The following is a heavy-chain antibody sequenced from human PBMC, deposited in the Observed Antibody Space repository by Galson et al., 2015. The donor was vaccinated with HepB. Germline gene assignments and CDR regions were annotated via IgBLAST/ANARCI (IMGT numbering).Heavy chain of an antibody. CDR2: INPNSGGT. CDR3: ARDPVRSPGDIVVVPAAYYYYGMEF. J-gene: IGHJ6*02. D-gene: IGHD2-2*01. V-gene: IGHV1-2*02. Sequence: SVKVSCKASGYTFTDYYMHWVRQAPGQGLEWMGWINPNSGGTNYAQKFQGRVTMTRDTSISTAYMELSKLRSDDTAVYYCARDPVRSPGDIVVVPAAYYYYGMEFWGQGTTVTVSS. CDR1: GYTFTDYY.